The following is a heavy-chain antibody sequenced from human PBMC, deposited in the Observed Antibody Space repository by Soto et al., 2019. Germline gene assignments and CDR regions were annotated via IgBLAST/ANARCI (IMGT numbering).Heavy chain of an antibody. Sequence: SETLSLTCSVSGGSMNDVTHYWAWIRQPPGKGLEWIATTYYTGSTHYNSSLKSRATISVDTSQSQFSLELTSVTAADTAVYHCAGARYFGVDVWGHGTTVTVSS. CDR2: TYYTGST. CDR3: AGARYFGVDV. J-gene: IGHJ6*02. D-gene: IGHD5-18*01. CDR1: GGSMNDVTHY. V-gene: IGHV4-39*01.